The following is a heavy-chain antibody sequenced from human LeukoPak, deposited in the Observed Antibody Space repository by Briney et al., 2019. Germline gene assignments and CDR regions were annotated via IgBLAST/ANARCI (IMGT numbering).Heavy chain of an antibody. CDR3: ARYSSAAGTRY. J-gene: IGHJ4*02. V-gene: IGHV4-61*02. Sequence: KPSETLSLTCTVSGGSISSGSYYWSWIRQPAGKGLEWIGRIYTSGSTNYNPSLKSRVTISVDTSKNQFSLKLSSVTAADTAVYYCARYSSAAGTRYWGQGTLVTVSS. D-gene: IGHD6-13*01. CDR1: GGSISSGSYY. CDR2: IYTSGST.